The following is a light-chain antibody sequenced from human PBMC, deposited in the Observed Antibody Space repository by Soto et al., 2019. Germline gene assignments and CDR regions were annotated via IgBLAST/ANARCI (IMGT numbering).Light chain of an antibody. CDR2: DVS. Sequence: QSALTQPASVSGSPGQSITVSCTGTSNDVGAYNYVSWYQQHPGTAPKLMIYDVSNRPSGFSNRFSGSKSGNTASLTISGLQAEDEADYYCTSYTSSRTYVFGTGTKSPS. CDR1: SNDVGAYNY. J-gene: IGLJ1*01. CDR3: TSYTSSRTYV. V-gene: IGLV2-14*03.